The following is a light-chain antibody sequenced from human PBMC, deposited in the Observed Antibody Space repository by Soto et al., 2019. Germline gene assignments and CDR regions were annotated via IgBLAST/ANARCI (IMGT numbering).Light chain of an antibody. CDR1: RSDVGVYNY. CDR3: SSYAGSNNFV. J-gene: IGLJ1*01. CDR2: EVS. V-gene: IGLV2-8*01. Sequence: QSVLTQPASASGSPGQSVTVSCTGTRSDVGVYNYVSWYRQHPGKAPKLLIYEVSKRPSGVPDRFSGSKSGNTASLTVSGLQAEDEADYYCSSYAGSNNFVFGTGTKVTVL.